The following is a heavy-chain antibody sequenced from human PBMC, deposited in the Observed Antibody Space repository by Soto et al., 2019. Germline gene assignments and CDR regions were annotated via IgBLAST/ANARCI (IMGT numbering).Heavy chain of an antibody. Sequence: QVQLQESGPGLVKPPGTLSLTCAVSGGSISSSIWWIWVRLPPGKGLEWIGEIYHSGTTNYNPSLQSRVTISVDTSKNQFSLKLSSVTAADTAVYYCAILQMATIRFDDYWGQGTLVTVSS. CDR1: GGSISSSIW. V-gene: IGHV4-4*03. D-gene: IGHD5-12*01. J-gene: IGHJ4*02. CDR3: AILQMATIRFDDY. CDR2: IYHSGTT.